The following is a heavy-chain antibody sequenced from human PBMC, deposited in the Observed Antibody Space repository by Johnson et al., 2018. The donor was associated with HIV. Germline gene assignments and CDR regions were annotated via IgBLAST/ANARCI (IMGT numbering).Heavy chain of an antibody. D-gene: IGHD5-24*01. CDR3: AREMAWEDAFDI. CDR2: ISYDGSNK. V-gene: IGHV3-30*04. Sequence: VQLVESGGGVVQPGRSLRLSCAASGFTFSSYAMHWVRQAPGKGLEWVAVISYDGSNKYYADSVKGRFTISRDNSKNPLYLQMNSLRAEDTAVYYCAREMAWEDAFDIWGQGTMGTVSS. J-gene: IGHJ3*02. CDR1: GFTFSSYA.